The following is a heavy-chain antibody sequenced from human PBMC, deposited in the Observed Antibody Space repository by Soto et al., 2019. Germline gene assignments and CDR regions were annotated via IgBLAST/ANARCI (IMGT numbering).Heavy chain of an antibody. V-gene: IGHV2-5*02. CDR3: AHRGYMYGNWDHGYFDY. D-gene: IGHD5-18*01. Sequence: QITLKESGPTRVRPTQTLALTCTFSGFSLTTSGVGVGWIRKTPGKALEWLAVIYWDDDKRYSPPLKSRLTITKDTSKNQVVLTMADMDPVDTATYFCAHRGYMYGNWDHGYFDYWGQGTLVTVSS. J-gene: IGHJ4*02. CDR2: IYWDDDK. CDR1: GFSLTTSGVG.